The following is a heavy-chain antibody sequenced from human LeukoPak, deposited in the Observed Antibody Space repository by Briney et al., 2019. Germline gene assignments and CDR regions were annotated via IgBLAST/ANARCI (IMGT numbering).Heavy chain of an antibody. CDR1: GFTFSSYS. CDR2: ISSISTYI. V-gene: IGHV3-21*01. CDR3: ARFQGAHY. D-gene: IGHD4/OR15-4a*01. J-gene: IGHJ4*02. Sequence: NPGGSLRLSRAASGFTFSSYSMNWVRQAPGMGLEWVSSISSISTYIYYADSVKGRFTISRDNTKNSLYLQMNSLRAEDTAVYYCARFQGAHYWGQGTLVTVSS.